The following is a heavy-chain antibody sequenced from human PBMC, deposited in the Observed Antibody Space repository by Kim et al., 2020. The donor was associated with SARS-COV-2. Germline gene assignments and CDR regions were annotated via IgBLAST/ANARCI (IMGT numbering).Heavy chain of an antibody. Sequence: GGSLRLSCAASGFTFRSYAMSWVRQAPGKGLEWVSAISGSGGSTYYADSVKGRFTISRDNSKNTLYLQMHSLRAEDTAVYYCARSDSSGSGWDVWGQGTTVTVSS. CDR3: ARSDSSGSGWDV. CDR2: ISGSGGST. CDR1: GFTFRSYA. D-gene: IGHD6-19*01. J-gene: IGHJ6*02. V-gene: IGHV3-23*01.